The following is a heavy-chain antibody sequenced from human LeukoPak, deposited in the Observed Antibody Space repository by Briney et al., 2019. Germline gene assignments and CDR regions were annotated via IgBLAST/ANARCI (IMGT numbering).Heavy chain of an antibody. CDR2: IIPILGIA. J-gene: IGHJ6*02. V-gene: IGHV1-69*04. D-gene: IGHD1-14*01. CDR1: GGTFSSYA. CDR3: ARDKPLGTYYYYGMDV. Sequence: ASVKVSCKSSGGTFSSYAISWVRQAPGQGLEWMGRIIPILGIANYAQKFQGRVTITADKSTSTAYMELSSLRSEDTAVYYCARDKPLGTYYYYGMDVWGQGTTVTVSS.